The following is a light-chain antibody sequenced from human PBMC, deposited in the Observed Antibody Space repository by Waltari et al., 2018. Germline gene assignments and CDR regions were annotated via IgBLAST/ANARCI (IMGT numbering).Light chain of an antibody. Sequence: DVQMTQSPSTLSASVGDRVTITCRASADMKTWLAGYQQKPGKAPKLLISDAASLKSGVPSRFRGSGSGTDFTLTITSMQPDDFATYYCQHYKNFPLTFGGGTNVEV. CDR2: DAA. CDR1: ADMKTW. J-gene: IGKJ4*01. CDR3: QHYKNFPLT. V-gene: IGKV1-5*01.